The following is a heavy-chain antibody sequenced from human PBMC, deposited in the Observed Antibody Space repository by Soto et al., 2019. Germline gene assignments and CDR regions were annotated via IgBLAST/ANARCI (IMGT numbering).Heavy chain of an antibody. J-gene: IGHJ4*02. CDR1: GYTFTTYG. V-gene: IGHV1-18*01. CDR2: ISGYNGNR. CDR3: AREVEARGGEYDC. D-gene: IGHD3-16*01. Sequence: QVQLVQSGAEVKKPGASVKVSCKASGYTFTTYGISWMRQAPGQGLEWMGWISGYNGNRNYVQNLQGRGTVTTDTSTSTAYMELGNRRSDETGVYYCAREVEARGGEYDCWGQGTVVIVSS.